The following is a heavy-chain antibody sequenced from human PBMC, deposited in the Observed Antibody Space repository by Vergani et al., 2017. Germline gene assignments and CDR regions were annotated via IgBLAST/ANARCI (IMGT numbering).Heavy chain of an antibody. V-gene: IGHV4-31*03. J-gene: IGHJ4*02. D-gene: IGHD2-2*01. Sequence: QVQLQESGPGLVKPSQTLSLTCTVSGGSISSGDYYWSWIRQPPGKGLEWIGYIYYSGSTYYNPSLKSRVTISVDTSKNQFSLKLSSVTAADTAVYYCARCHGGVVVVPAAIDYWGQGTLVTVSS. CDR3: ARCHGGVVVVPAAIDY. CDR2: IYYSGST. CDR1: GGSISSGDYY.